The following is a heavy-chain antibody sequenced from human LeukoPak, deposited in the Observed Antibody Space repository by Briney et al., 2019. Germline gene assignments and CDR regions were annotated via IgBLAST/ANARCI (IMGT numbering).Heavy chain of an antibody. D-gene: IGHD6-25*01. CDR1: GGSISTFY. CDR3: AREGGDPRWLDP. V-gene: IGHV4-4*07. CDR2: INISGST. Sequence: SETLSLTCTVSGGSISTFYWTWIRQPAGKGLEWIGRINISGSTNYNPSLRSRVSMSVDRSKNQFSVTLSSVTAADTAVYFCAREGGDPRWLDPWGQGTLVTVSS. J-gene: IGHJ5*02.